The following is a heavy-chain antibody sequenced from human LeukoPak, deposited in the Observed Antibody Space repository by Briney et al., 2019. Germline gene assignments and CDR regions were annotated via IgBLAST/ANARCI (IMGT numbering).Heavy chain of an antibody. D-gene: IGHD4-17*01. CDR1: GYTFTGYY. Sequence: ASVKVSCKASGYTFTGYYMHWVRQAPGQGREWMGWINPNSGGTNYAQKFQGRVTMTRDTSISTAYMELSRLRSDDTAVYYCARGVTTTHSNWFDPWGQGTLVTVSS. CDR2: INPNSGGT. V-gene: IGHV1-2*02. CDR3: ARGVTTTHSNWFDP. J-gene: IGHJ5*02.